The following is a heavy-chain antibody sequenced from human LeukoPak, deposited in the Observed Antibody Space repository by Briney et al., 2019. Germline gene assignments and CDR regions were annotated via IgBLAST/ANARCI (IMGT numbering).Heavy chain of an antibody. CDR1: GFTFSSHS. CDR2: ISSSSSYK. D-gene: IGHD6-13*01. CDR3: ARGGAAAGLDAFDI. V-gene: IGHV3-21*01. Sequence: GGSLRLSCAASGFTFSSHSMNWVRHAPGKGLEWVSYISSSSSYKYYADSVKDRFTISRDNAKNSLYLQMNSLRAEDTAVYYCARGGAAAGLDAFDIWGQGTMVTVSS. J-gene: IGHJ3*02.